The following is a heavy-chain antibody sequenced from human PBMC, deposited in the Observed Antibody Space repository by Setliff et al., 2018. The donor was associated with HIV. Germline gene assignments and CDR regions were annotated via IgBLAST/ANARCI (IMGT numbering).Heavy chain of an antibody. J-gene: IGHJ4*02. CDR1: GVSISTYY. CDR3: ARHRSNMIMTVDGFDY. D-gene: IGHD3-22*01. Sequence: PSETLSLTCTVSGVSISTYYWTWIRQPPGKGLEWIGYIYNSASTSYNPSLKSRVTISVDTSKNQFSLKLSSVTAADTAVYFCARHRSNMIMTVDGFDYWGQGTLVTVSS. CDR2: IYNSAST. V-gene: IGHV4-4*09.